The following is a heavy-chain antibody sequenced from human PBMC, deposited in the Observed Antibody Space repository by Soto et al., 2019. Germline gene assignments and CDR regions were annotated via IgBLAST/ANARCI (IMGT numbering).Heavy chain of an antibody. V-gene: IGHV3-23*01. CDR1: GFTLSNYA. J-gene: IGHJ4*02. CDR3: GKTDGVEGQRVDY. D-gene: IGHD3-16*01. Sequence: GGSLRLSCAASGFTLSNYAMSWVRQAPGKGLEWVSTISGSGGSIYYAVSVKGRFTISRDNSKHTLYLQMSSLRAEDTAVYYCGKTDGVEGQRVDYWGQGTLVTVSS. CDR2: ISGSGGSI.